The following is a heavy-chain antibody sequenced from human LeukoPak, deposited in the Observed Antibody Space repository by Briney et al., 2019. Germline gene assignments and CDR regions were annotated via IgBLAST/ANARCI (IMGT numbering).Heavy chain of an antibody. D-gene: IGHD4-17*01. CDR1: GFTVSSNY. Sequence: GGSLRLSCAASGFTVSSNYMSWVRQAPGKGLECVSVIYSGGSTYYADSVKGRFTISRDNSKSTVYLQMNSLRAEDTAVYYCASNGTVTTRGGDYWGQGTLVTISS. CDR3: ASNGTVTTRGGDY. V-gene: IGHV3-53*01. J-gene: IGHJ4*02. CDR2: IYSGGST.